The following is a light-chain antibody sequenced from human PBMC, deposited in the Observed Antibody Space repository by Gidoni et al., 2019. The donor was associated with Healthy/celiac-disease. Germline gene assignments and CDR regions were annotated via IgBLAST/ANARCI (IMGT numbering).Light chain of an antibody. J-gene: IGKJ1*01. CDR3: QQYGRTPWT. V-gene: IGKV3-20*01. Sequence: EIVLTQSPGTLSVSPGERATLSCRASPSVSSSYLVGYQQKVGQDPRLLIYGASSSATGIPDRFRRRGAGTDFLPIISRQEPEDVAVYYCQQYGRTPWTFGQGTKVEIK. CDR2: GAS. CDR1: PSVSSSY.